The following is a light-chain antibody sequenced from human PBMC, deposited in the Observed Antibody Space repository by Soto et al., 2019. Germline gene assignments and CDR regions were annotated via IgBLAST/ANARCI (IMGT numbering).Light chain of an antibody. Sequence: QSVLTQSPSASGSPGQSVTISCTGTSSDVGAYNYVSWYQQYPGKAPKLMIYEVSKRPSGVSNRFSGSKSGNTASLTISGLQAEDEADYYCCSYAASYVFGTGTKVTVL. CDR3: CSYAASYV. CDR1: SSDVGAYNY. CDR2: EVS. V-gene: IGLV2-8*01. J-gene: IGLJ1*01.